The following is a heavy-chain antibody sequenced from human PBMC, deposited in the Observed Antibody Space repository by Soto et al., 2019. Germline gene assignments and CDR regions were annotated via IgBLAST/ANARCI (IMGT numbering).Heavy chain of an antibody. V-gene: IGHV6-1*01. J-gene: IGHJ4*02. D-gene: IGHD2-8*01. CDR2: TYYRSKWYN. CDR3: VRAYLLMQQKQHSFEY. CDR1: WYVVSGNSAA. Sequence: SHAVXLTCAISWYVVSGNSAAFDCIRQSPSRFLEWLGRTYYRSKWYNDYAVSVKSRITINPDTSKNQFSLQLNSVNPEEKAVYYRVRAYLLMQQKQHSFEYSGPGTLV.